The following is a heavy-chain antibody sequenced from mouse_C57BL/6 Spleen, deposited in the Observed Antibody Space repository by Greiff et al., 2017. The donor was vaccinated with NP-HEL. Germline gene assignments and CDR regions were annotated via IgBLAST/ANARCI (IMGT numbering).Heavy chain of an antibody. D-gene: IGHD1-1*01. V-gene: IGHV2-2*01. J-gene: IGHJ4*01. Sequence: VQRVESGPGLVQPSQSLSITCTVSGFSLTSYGVHWVRQSPGKGLEWLGVIWSGGSTDYNAAFISRLSISKDTSKSQVFFKMNSLQADDTAIYYCARSLHYYGSSFYAMDYWGQGTSVTVSS. CDR1: GFSLTSYG. CDR3: ARSLHYYGSSFYAMDY. CDR2: IWSGGST.